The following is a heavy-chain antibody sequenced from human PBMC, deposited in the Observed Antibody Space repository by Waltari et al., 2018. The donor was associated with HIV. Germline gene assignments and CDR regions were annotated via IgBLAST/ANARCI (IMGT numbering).Heavy chain of an antibody. Sequence: EVQLVESGGGLVQPGGSLRLSCAASGFTFSSSWMHWVRQAPGKGLVWVSRINSDGSSTSYADSVKGRFTISRDNAKNTLFLQMNSLRAEDTAVYYCARDKGNDYKTNDAFDIWGQGTMVTVSS. CDR2: INSDGSST. V-gene: IGHV3-74*01. CDR3: ARDKGNDYKTNDAFDI. D-gene: IGHD4-4*01. J-gene: IGHJ3*02. CDR1: GFTFSSSW.